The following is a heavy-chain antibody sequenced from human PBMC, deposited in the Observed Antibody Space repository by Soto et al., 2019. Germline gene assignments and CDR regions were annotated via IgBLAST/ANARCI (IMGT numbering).Heavy chain of an antibody. V-gene: IGHV3-23*01. CDR2: ISGGGDAP. D-gene: IGHD3-10*01. CDR1: GFTFINYA. Sequence: ESVGGLVQPGGSLRLSCAGSGFTFINYAMNWVRQAPGTGLEWVSTISGGGDAPFFADSVRGRFTISRDNSKNTVTLQMNNLGVDDTAVYFCARKVPGSTSRPDYWYFDLWGRGTLVTVSS. CDR3: ARKVPGSTSRPDYWYFDL. J-gene: IGHJ2*01.